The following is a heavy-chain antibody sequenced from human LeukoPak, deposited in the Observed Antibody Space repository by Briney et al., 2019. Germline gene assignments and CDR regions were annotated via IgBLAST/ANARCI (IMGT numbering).Heavy chain of an antibody. CDR2: INHSGST. CDR3: ARRAGAFDY. J-gene: IGHJ4*02. CDR1: GYSISSGYY. Sequence: SETLSLTCTVSGYSISSGYYWSWIRQPPGKGLEWIGEINHSGSTNYNPSLKSRVTISVDTSKNQFSLKLSSVTAADTAVYYCARRAGAFDYWGQGTLVTVSS. V-gene: IGHV4-38-2*02.